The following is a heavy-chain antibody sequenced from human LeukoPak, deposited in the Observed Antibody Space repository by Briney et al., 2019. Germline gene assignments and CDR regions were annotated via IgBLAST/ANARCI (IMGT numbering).Heavy chain of an antibody. CDR1: GFTFGDYA. Sequence: GGSLRLSCTASGFTFGDYAMSWVRQAPGKGLEWVGFIRSKAYGGTTEYAASVKGRFTISRDDSKSIAYLQMNSLKTEDTAVYYCTRYHSSGCSSSWLFYWGQGTLVTVSS. CDR2: IRSKAYGGTT. J-gene: IGHJ4*02. D-gene: IGHD6-13*01. CDR3: TRYHSSGCSSSWLFY. V-gene: IGHV3-49*04.